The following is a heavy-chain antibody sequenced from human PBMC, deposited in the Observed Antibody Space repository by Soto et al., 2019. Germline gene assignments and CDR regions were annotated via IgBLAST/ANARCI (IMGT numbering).Heavy chain of an antibody. CDR3: ARVVPGAEAWFGP. CDR1: GYTFSNYG. D-gene: IGHD2-2*01. CDR2: ISLYSDGT. V-gene: IGHV1-18*01. J-gene: IGHJ5*02. Sequence: ASVKVSCKTSGYTFSNYGITWVRQAPGQPLEWLGWISLYSDGTNYAQKFQGRVSMTTDTTTTTAYMELRSLRSDDTAVYYCARVVPGAEAWFGPWGQGTLVTVSS.